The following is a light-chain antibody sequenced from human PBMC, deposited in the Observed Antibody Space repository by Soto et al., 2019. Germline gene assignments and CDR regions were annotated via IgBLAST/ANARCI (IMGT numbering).Light chain of an antibody. Sequence: AIQMTQSPSSLSASVGDRVTITCRASQGIGNDLAWYQQRPGNAPKLLIYAASSLQSGVPSRLSGSGSGTDFTLTISRLQPGDLSSYYCLQDYTLPLSCGGGTKVEIK. CDR3: LQDYTLPLS. CDR1: QGIGND. CDR2: AAS. V-gene: IGKV1-6*01. J-gene: IGKJ4*01.